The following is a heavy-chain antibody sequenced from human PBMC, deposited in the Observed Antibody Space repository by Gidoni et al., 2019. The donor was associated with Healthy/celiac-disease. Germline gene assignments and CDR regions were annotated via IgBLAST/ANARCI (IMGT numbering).Heavy chain of an antibody. D-gene: IGHD3-22*01. J-gene: IGHJ5*02. CDR1: GFPLSNDW. CDR2: IKSKTDGGTT. CDR3: TTAVPYYYDSSGTQKGDWFDP. Sequence: EVQLVESGGGLVKPGGSLRLSSAASGFPLSNDWMNLVRPAPGKGLEWVGRIKSKTDGGTTDYAAPVKGRFNISRDDSKNTLYLQMNSLKTEDTAVYYCTTAVPYYYDSSGTQKGDWFDPWGQGTLVTVSS. V-gene: IGHV3-15*07.